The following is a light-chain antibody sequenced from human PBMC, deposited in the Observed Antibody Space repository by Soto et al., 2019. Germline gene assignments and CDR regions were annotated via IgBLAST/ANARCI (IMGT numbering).Light chain of an antibody. CDR2: DAS. CDR3: QQRSNWPLT. CDR1: QSVSIY. Sequence: EIVLTQSPATLSLSPGERATLSCRASQSVSIYLAWYQQKPGQPPRLLIYDASNRATGIPARFSGSGSGTDFTLTITSLVPEDFAIYYCQQRSNWPLTFGGGTKVEIK. V-gene: IGKV3-11*01. J-gene: IGKJ4*01.